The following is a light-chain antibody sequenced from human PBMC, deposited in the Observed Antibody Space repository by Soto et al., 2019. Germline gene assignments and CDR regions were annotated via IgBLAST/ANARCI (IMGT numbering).Light chain of an antibody. CDR2: EGS. CDR1: SSDVGSYNL. V-gene: IGLV2-23*01. Sequence: SVLTQPASVSGSPGQSVTISCTGTSSDVGSYNLVSWYQQHPAKAPKLMIYEGSTRPSGVSNRFSGSKSGNTASLTISGLQAEDEADYYCCSYAGSSTLVFGGGTKLTVL. CDR3: CSYAGSSTLV. J-gene: IGLJ2*01.